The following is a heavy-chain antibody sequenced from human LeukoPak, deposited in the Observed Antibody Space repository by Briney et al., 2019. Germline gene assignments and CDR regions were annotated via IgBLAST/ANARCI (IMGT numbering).Heavy chain of an antibody. Sequence: SETLSLTCTVSSGSINNYYWSWIRQPPGKGLEWIGYMSYSGSTNYNPSLKSRVTISVDTSKNQFSLKLSPVTAADTAVYYCARGGIRLGYYFDYWGQGTLVTVSS. J-gene: IGHJ4*02. D-gene: IGHD3-16*01. CDR1: SGSINNYY. V-gene: IGHV4-59*01. CDR2: MSYSGST. CDR3: ARGGIRLGYYFDY.